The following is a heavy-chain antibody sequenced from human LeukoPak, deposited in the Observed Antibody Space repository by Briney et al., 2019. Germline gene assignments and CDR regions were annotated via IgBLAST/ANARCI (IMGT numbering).Heavy chain of an antibody. J-gene: IGHJ4*02. D-gene: IGHD5-18*01. CDR1: GYTFTSYG. Sequence: ASVKASCKASGYTFTSYGISWVRQAPGQGLEWMGWISAYNGNTNYAQKLQGRVTMTTDTSTSTAYMELRSLRSDDTAVYYCARGQGKYSYGYGFDYWGQGTLVTVTS. CDR2: ISAYNGNT. CDR3: ARGQGKYSYGYGFDY. V-gene: IGHV1-18*01.